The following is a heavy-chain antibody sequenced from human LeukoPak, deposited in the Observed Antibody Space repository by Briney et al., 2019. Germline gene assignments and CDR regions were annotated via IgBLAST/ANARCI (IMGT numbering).Heavy chain of an antibody. CDR2: MNPNSGNT. J-gene: IGHJ4*02. CDR1: GYTFTSYD. D-gene: IGHD6-19*01. Sequence: ASVKVSCKASGYTFTSYDINWVRQATGQGLEWMGWMNPNSGNTGYAQKFQGRVTMTRNTSISTAYMELSSLRSEDTAVYYCASSISGIAVAGYWGKGTLVTVSS. CDR3: ASSISGIAVAGY. V-gene: IGHV1-8*01.